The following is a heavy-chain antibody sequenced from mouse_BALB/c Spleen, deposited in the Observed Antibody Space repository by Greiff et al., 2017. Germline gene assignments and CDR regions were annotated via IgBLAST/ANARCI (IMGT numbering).Heavy chain of an antibody. V-gene: IGHV1S29*02. D-gene: IGHD1-1*02. J-gene: IGHJ2*01. CDR1: GYTFTDYN. Sequence: EVQLQQSGPELVKPGASVKISCKASGYTFTDYNMHWVKQSHGKSLEWIGYIYPYNGGTGYNQKFKSKATLTVDNSSSTAYMELRSLTSEDSAVYYCARGGYGPYYFDSWGQGTTLTVSS. CDR2: IYPYNGGT. CDR3: ARGGYGPYYFDS.